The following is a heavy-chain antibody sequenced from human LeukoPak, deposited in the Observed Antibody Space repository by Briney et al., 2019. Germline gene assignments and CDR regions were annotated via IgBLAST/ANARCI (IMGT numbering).Heavy chain of an antibody. Sequence: GGSLRLSCAASGFTFSSYSMNGVRQAPGKGLEGVSSISSSSSYIYYADSVKGRFTISRHNAKNSLYLHMNSLRAEDTAVYYCARSYYDSSGYYVKVDAFDIWGQGTMVTVSS. CDR3: ARSYYDSSGYYVKVDAFDI. J-gene: IGHJ3*02. CDR2: ISSSSSYI. V-gene: IGHV3-21*01. D-gene: IGHD3-22*01. CDR1: GFTFSSYS.